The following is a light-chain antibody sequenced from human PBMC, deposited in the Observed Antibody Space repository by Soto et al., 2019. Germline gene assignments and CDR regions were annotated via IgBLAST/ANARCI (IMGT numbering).Light chain of an antibody. CDR1: QSVSSN. CDR3: HPFKTLPPLT. Sequence: VSKQSLDGQSLNNGESATLSCRASQSVSSNLAWYQQKPGQAPRLLIYGASTRATGIPARFSGSGSGTEFTLTMNILQAEDFAVCYCHPFKTLPPLTFGQGTRLEI. J-gene: IGKJ5*01. V-gene: IGKV3-15*01. CDR2: GAS.